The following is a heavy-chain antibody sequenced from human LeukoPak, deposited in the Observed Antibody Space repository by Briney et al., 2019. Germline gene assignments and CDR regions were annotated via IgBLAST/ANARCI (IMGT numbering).Heavy chain of an antibody. CDR2: ISGSGGSS. V-gene: IGHV3-23*01. CDR3: AAGGSGYYFDY. J-gene: IGHJ4*02. CDR1: GFTLSSYA. Sequence: GGSLRLSRAASGFTLSSYAMSWVRPAPGKGLEWVSAISGSGGSSYYADSVKGRFTISRDNPKNTLNLPTNSLRAEETPVYYCAAGGSGYYFDYWGQGTLVTVSS. D-gene: IGHD3-22*01.